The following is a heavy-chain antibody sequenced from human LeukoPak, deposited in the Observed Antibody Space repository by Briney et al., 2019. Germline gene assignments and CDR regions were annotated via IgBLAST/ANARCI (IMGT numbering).Heavy chain of an antibody. CDR2: IIPIFGIA. D-gene: IGHD2-8*01. Sequence: SVKVSCKASGGTFSSYAISWVRQAPGQELEWMGRIIPIFGIANYAQKFQGRVTITADKSTSTAYMELSSLRSEDTAVYYCARGRTNPSDYYGMDVWGQGTTVTVSS. V-gene: IGHV1-69*04. J-gene: IGHJ6*02. CDR3: ARGRTNPSDYYGMDV. CDR1: GGTFSSYA.